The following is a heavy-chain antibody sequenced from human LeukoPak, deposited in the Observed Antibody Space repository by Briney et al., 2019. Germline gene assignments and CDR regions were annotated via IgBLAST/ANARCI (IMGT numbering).Heavy chain of an antibody. CDR3: ARSTSGSYYWFDP. CDR1: GYSFTGYY. D-gene: IGHD1-26*01. CDR2: INPNSGGT. V-gene: IGHV1-2*02. Sequence: ASVKVSCKASGYSFTGYYLDWVRQAPGQGLEWMGWINPNSGGTNYAQKFQGRVTMTRDTSISTAYMELSRLRSDDTAVYYCARSTSGSYYWFDPWGQGTLVTVSS. J-gene: IGHJ5*02.